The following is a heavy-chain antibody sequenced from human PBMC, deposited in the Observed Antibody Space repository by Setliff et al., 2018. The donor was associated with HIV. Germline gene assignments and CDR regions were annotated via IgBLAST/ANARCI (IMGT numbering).Heavy chain of an antibody. CDR2: IDYTGRT. Sequence: SETLSLTCTVSGGSINNYYWGWIRQPPGKGLEWVGFIDYTGRTSYNPSLKSRVSMSVDTSKNQFSLKLSSVTATDTAMYYCASANWNYLGYWFDPWGQGTLVTVSS. J-gene: IGHJ5*02. V-gene: IGHV4-59*08. D-gene: IGHD1-7*01. CDR1: GGSINNYY. CDR3: ASANWNYLGYWFDP.